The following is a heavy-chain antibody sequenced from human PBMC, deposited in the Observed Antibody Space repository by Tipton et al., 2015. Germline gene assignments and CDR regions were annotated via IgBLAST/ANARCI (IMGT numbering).Heavy chain of an antibody. CDR2: IWHDGRNK. J-gene: IGHJ4*02. CDR1: GFSFSTSG. D-gene: IGHD1-7*01. CDR3: ARDLVPIWNYVGVFDY. Sequence: RSLRLSCAASGFSFSTSGMHWVRQAPGKGLEWVAVIWHDGRNKEYGGSVKGRFTITRDDSTSTLYLQMNILRAEDTAVYYCARDLVPIWNYVGVFDYWGRGTLVTVSS. V-gene: IGHV3-33*01.